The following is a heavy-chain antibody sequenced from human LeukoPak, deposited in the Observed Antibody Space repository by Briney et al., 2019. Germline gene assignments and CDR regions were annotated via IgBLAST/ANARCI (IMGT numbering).Heavy chain of an antibody. CDR1: GYTFTGYY. CDR3: ARAGSYCSSTSCYENNWFDP. J-gene: IGHJ5*02. D-gene: IGHD2-2*01. Sequence: ASVKVSCKASGYTFTGYYMHWVRQAPGQGLEWMGWINPNSGGTNYAQKFQGRVTMTRDTSISTAYMELSRLRSDDTAVYCCARAGSYCSSTSCYENNWFDPWGQGTLVTVSS. V-gene: IGHV1-2*02. CDR2: INPNSGGT.